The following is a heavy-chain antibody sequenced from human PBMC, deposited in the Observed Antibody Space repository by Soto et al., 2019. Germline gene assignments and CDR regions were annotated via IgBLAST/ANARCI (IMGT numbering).Heavy chain of an antibody. CDR3: ARDRGVINYYYSGMDV. V-gene: IGHV1-24*01. D-gene: IGHD3-10*01. J-gene: IGHJ6*02. CDR2: FDPEDGET. CDR1: GYTLNELS. Sequence: GASVKVSCKVSGYTLNELSMHWVRQAPGKGLEWMGGFDPEDGETIYAQKLQGRVTMTTDTSTSTAYMELRSLRSDDTAVYYCARDRGVINYYYSGMDVWAQGTTVTVSS.